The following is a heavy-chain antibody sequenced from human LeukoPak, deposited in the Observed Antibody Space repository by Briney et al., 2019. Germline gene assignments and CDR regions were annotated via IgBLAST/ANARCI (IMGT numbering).Heavy chain of an antibody. CDR3: ARRPESGTASAYNFYGMDV. CDR1: GFTFSSYS. V-gene: IGHV3-21*01. Sequence: GGSLRLSCAASGFTFSSYSMNWVRQAPGKGLEWVSSISSSSSYIYYADSVKGRFTISRGNAKNTVYLQMNSLRAEDTAVYHCARRPESGTASAYNFYGMDVWGQGTTVTVSS. J-gene: IGHJ6*02. D-gene: IGHD1-7*01. CDR2: ISSSSSYI.